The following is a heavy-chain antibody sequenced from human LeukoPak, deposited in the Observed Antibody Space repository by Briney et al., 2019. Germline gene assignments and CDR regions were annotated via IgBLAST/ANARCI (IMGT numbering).Heavy chain of an antibody. CDR2: IYYSGST. CDR3: ASGQS. V-gene: IGHV4-34*09. CDR1: GGSFSGYY. Sequence: SETLSLTCAVYGGSFSGYYWSWIRQPPGKGLEWIGYIYYSGSTYYNPSLKSRVTISVDTSKNQFSLKLSSVTAADTAVYYCASGQSWGQGTMVTVSS. J-gene: IGHJ3*01.